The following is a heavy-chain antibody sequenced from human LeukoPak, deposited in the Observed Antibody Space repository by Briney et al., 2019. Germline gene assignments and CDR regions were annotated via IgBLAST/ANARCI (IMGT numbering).Heavy chain of an antibody. CDR3: ARAERSGTSFPWDY. J-gene: IGHJ4*02. CDR1: GGSISSRNYY. Sequence: SETLSLTCTVSGGSISSRNYYWAWIRQPPGKGLDWIGSISYTGSIFYNPSLKSRVTISVDTSKDQFSLRLSSVTAADTAIYYCARAERSGTSFPWDYWGQGTLVTVS. CDR2: ISYTGSI. V-gene: IGHV4-39*01. D-gene: IGHD2-2*01.